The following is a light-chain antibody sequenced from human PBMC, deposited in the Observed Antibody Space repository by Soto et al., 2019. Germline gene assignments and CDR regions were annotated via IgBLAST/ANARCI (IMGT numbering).Light chain of an antibody. CDR2: KAS. CDR1: ESISSW. V-gene: IGKV1-5*03. Sequence: DIQMTQSPSTLSASVEDRVTMNCRASESISSWLAWYQQKPGKAPKLLIYKASTLKSGVPSRFSGSGSGTEFTLTISSLQPDDFATYYCQHYNSHSEAFGQGTKV. CDR3: QHYNSHSEA. J-gene: IGKJ1*01.